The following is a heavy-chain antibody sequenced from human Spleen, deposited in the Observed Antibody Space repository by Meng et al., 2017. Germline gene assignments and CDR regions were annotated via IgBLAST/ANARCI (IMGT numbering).Heavy chain of an antibody. CDR2: IYTSGNT. CDR1: GGSISTYY. V-gene: IGHV4-4*07. J-gene: IGHJ3*02. Sequence: SETLSLTCTVSGGSISTYYWSWIRQPAGKGLEWIGRIYTSGNTNYNPSLKSRVTISVDTSKNQFSLKLSSVTAADTAVYYCAREGLIKLEDAFDIWGQGTMVTVSS. D-gene: IGHD1-1*01. CDR3: AREGLIKLEDAFDI.